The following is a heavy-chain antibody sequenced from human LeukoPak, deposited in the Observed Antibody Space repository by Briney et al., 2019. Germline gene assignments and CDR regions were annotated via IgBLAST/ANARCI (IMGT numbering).Heavy chain of an antibody. Sequence: PGGSLRLSCAASGFTFSSYWMSWVRQAPGKGLEWVANIKQDGSEKYYVDSVKGRFTISRDNAKNSLYLQMNSLRAEDTAVYYCATSGYCSSTSCAGGMDVWGKGTPVTVSS. V-gene: IGHV3-7*03. D-gene: IGHD2-2*01. CDR3: ATSGYCSSTSCAGGMDV. J-gene: IGHJ6*04. CDR2: IKQDGSEK. CDR1: GFTFSSYW.